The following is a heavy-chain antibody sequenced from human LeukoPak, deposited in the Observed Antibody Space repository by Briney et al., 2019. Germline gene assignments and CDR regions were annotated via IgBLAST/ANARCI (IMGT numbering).Heavy chain of an antibody. CDR3: ARATFVVTAIVDY. J-gene: IGHJ4*02. CDR1: GFTFSSYA. D-gene: IGHD2-21*02. CDR2: IKQDGSEK. V-gene: IGHV3-7*03. Sequence: GGSLRLSCAASGFTFSSYAVSWVRQTPGKGLEWVANIKQDGSEKYYVDSVKGRFTISRDNAKHSLYLQMNSLRAEDTAVYYCARATFVVTAIVDYWGQGTLVTVSS.